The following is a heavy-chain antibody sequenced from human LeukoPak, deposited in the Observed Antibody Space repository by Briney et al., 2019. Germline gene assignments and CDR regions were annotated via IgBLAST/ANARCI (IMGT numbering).Heavy chain of an antibody. D-gene: IGHD5-24*01. CDR1: GYTFAIYY. V-gene: IGHV1-46*01. CDR2: INPSGGSA. Sequence: ASVKVSFKASGYTFAIYYLHWVRQAPGQGLEWMGIINPSGGSASYAQMFQGRVTMTSDTSTRTVYMELSSLRSEDTAVYYCARLHNQGFDMWGQGTMVTVSS. J-gene: IGHJ3*02. CDR3: ARLHNQGFDM.